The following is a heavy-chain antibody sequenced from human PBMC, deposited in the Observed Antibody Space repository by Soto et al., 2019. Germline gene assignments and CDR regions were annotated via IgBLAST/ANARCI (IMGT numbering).Heavy chain of an antibody. CDR1: GASISSSSYY. CDR2: MYYSGRT. J-gene: IGHJ4*02. Sequence: QLQLQESGPGLVKPSETLSLKCTVSGASISSSSYYWGWIRQPPGKGLECIGSMYYSGRTYYNPSPVSPLTTSVAMSKKQSSLTLSSLPAADTAVFSCSTLTGLAVAGIQYWGQGTLVTVSS. V-gene: IGHV4-39*01. CDR3: STLTGLAVAGIQY. D-gene: IGHD6-19*01.